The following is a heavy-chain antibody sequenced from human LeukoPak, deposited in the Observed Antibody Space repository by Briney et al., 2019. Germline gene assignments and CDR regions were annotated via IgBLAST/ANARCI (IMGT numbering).Heavy chain of an antibody. Sequence: GGSLRLSCAASGFTFSSYWMNWARQAPGKGLEWVASINHNGNVNYYVDSVKGRFTISRDNAKDSLYPQMSNLRAEDTAVYFCARGGGLDVWGQGATVTVSS. CDR1: GFTFSSYW. V-gene: IGHV3-7*03. J-gene: IGHJ6*02. CDR2: INHNGNVN. D-gene: IGHD3-16*01. CDR3: ARGGGLDV.